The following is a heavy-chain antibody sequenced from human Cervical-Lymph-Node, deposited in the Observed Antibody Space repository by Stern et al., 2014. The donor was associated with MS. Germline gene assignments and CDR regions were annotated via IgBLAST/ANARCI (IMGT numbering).Heavy chain of an antibody. CDR2: IYPGDSET. Sequence: VQLQESGAELIRPGESLKISCKGSGFKVSIYWIALGRQMPGKDLEWMGIIYPGDSETRYSPSFQGQGTLSDEKSTRNAHQQWSSLNASDTAMYFCARQTTAWASDVWGQGTLVTVSS. D-gene: IGHD1-14*01. CDR3: ARQTTAWASDV. CDR1: GFKVSIYW. J-gene: IGHJ4*02. V-gene: IGHV5-51*01.